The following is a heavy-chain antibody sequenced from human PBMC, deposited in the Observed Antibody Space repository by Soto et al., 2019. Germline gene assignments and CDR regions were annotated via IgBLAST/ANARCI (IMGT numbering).Heavy chain of an antibody. V-gene: IGHV1-3*01. CDR2: INAGNGNT. Sequence: QVQLVQSGAEAKKPGASVKVSCKASGYTFTSYAMHWVRQAPGQRLEWMGWINAGNGNTKYSQKFQGRVTITRDTSASTAYMELSSLRSEDTAVYYCARDSIAVAGSYDYWGQGTLVTVSS. CDR3: ARDSIAVAGSYDY. CDR1: GYTFTSYA. D-gene: IGHD6-19*01. J-gene: IGHJ4*02.